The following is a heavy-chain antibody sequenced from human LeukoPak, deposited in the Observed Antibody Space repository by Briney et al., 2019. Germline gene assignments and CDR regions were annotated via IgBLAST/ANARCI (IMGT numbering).Heavy chain of an antibody. CDR1: GDSISSDY. Sequence: SETLSLTCSASGDSISSDYWSWIRQPPGKGLEWIGYISYSGSTKSNPALKSRVTISGDRSKNQFSLKMTSVTAADTAVYYCARGSGSYDPLSPFDYWGQGTLVTVSS. D-gene: IGHD1-26*01. J-gene: IGHJ4*02. V-gene: IGHV4-59*01. CDR2: ISYSGST. CDR3: ARGSGSYDPLSPFDY.